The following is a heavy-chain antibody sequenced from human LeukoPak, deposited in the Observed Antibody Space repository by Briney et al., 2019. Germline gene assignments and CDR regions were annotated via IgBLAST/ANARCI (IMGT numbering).Heavy chain of an antibody. CDR2: IKQDGSEK. CDR3: ARDQVVVAATDYYYYGMDV. V-gene: IGHV3-7*03. J-gene: IGHJ6*04. D-gene: IGHD2-15*01. Sequence: GGSLRLSCAASGFTFSSYWMSWVRQAPGKGLEWVPNIKQDGSEKYYVDSVKGRFTISRDNAKNSLYLQMNSLRAEDTAVYYCARDQVVVAATDYYYYGMDVWGKGTTVTVSS. CDR1: GFTFSSYW.